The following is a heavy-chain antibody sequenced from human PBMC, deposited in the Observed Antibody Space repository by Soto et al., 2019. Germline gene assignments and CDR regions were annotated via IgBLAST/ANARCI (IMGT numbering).Heavy chain of an antibody. J-gene: IGHJ6*02. CDR3: ARGEYSYGYRVRYYYGMDV. V-gene: IGHV4-34*01. CDR1: GGSFSGYY. Sequence: SSETLSLTCAVYGGSFSGYYWSWIRQPPGKGLEWIGEINHSGSTNYNPSLKSRVTISVDTSKNQFSLKLSSVTAADTAVYYCARGEYSYGYRVRYYYGMDVWGQGTTVTVSS. D-gene: IGHD5-18*01. CDR2: INHSGST.